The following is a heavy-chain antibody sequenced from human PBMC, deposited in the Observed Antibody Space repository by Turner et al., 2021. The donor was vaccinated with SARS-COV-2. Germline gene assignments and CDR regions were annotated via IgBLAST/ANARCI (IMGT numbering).Heavy chain of an antibody. J-gene: IGHJ6*02. Sequence: EVQLVEPGGGLIQPGGSLILSCAASGLTVSSNYMSWVRHAPGKGLECVSLIYGGGSTYYADSLKGRFTISRYNPKNTLYLQMNSLRADDTAVYYCARDDPLGGRDVWGQGTTVTVSS. CDR3: ARDDPLGGRDV. CDR1: GLTVSSNY. CDR2: IYGGGST. V-gene: IGHV3-53*01.